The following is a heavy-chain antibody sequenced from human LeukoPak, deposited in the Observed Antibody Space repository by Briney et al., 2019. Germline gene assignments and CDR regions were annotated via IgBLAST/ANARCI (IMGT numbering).Heavy chain of an antibody. CDR3: ARDVSVTNFDY. Sequence: GGSLRLSCAASGFTVGSNYMSWVRQAPGKGLEWVSVIYSGGSTYYADSVKGRFTISRDNSKNTLYLQMNSLRAEDTAVYYCARDVSVTNFDYWGQGTLVTVSS. V-gene: IGHV3-66*01. CDR1: GFTVGSNY. CDR2: IYSGGST. J-gene: IGHJ4*02. D-gene: IGHD2-8*01.